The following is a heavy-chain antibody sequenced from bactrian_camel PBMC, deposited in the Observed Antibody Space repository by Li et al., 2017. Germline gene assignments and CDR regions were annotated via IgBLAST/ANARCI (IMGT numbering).Heavy chain of an antibody. CDR2: LELDRAT. D-gene: IGHD4*01. Sequence: VQLVESGGGSVQAGGSLRLSCVASGYTIDDKTMGWFRQAPGKEREAVAILELDRATSYADFVEGRFIISKDNAGLTLYLHMNDLKPEDTAMYYCAAKRLRVTPKGLPTSADYQYWGKGTQVTVS. J-gene: IGHJ4*01. CDR3: AAKRLRVTPKGLPTSADYQY. CDR1: GYTIDDKT. V-gene: IGHV3S55*01.